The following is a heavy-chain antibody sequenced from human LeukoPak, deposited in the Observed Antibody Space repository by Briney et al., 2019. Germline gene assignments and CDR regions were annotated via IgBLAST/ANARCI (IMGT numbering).Heavy chain of an antibody. CDR1: GYTFTSYG. CDR2: ISAYNGNT. CDR3: ARSDSSGRYGGYYYYYMDV. V-gene: IGHV1-18*01. D-gene: IGHD6-19*01. Sequence: GASVKVSCKASGYTFTSYGFTWVRQAPGQGLEWMGWISAYNGNTNYAQKLQGRVTVTTDTSTSTAYMELRSLRSDDTAVYYCARSDSSGRYGGYYYYYMDVWGKGTTVTVSS. J-gene: IGHJ6*03.